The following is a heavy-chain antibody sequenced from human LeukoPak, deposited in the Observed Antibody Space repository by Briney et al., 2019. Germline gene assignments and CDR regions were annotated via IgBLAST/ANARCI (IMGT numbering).Heavy chain of an antibody. Sequence: GAPVKASCKASGGTFSSYAISWVRQAPGQGLEWMGGIIPIFGTANYAQKFQGRVTITTDESTSTAYMELSSLRSEDTAVYYCARGLGYCSSTSCPPDYWGQGTLVTVSS. CDR1: GGTFSSYA. J-gene: IGHJ4*02. CDR2: IIPIFGTA. CDR3: ARGLGYCSSTSCPPDY. V-gene: IGHV1-69*05. D-gene: IGHD2-2*01.